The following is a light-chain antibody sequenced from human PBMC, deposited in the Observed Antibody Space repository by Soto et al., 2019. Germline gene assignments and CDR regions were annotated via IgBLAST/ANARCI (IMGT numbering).Light chain of an antibody. CDR2: EAT. Sequence: DIQMTQSPSSLSASVGDRVTITCRASQSIRSYLNWYRQKPAKAPELLIYEATSLQSGVPSRFSGSGSGTDFTLTISSLQPEDFATYYCQQSYTTPFTFGPGTKVDIK. J-gene: IGKJ3*01. CDR1: QSIRSY. CDR3: QQSYTTPFT. V-gene: IGKV1-39*01.